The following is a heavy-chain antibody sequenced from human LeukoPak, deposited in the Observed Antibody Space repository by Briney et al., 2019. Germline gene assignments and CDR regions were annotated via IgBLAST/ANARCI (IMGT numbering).Heavy chain of an antibody. CDR2: ISGSGGST. V-gene: IGHV3-23*01. CDR3: AKDRGVSDAFDI. Sequence: PGGSLRLSCAASGFTFSSYAMSWVRQAPGRGLEWVSAISGSGGSTYYADSVKGRFTISRDNSKNTLYLQMNSLRAEDTAVYYCAKDRGVSDAFDIWGQGTMVTVSS. D-gene: IGHD3-10*01. J-gene: IGHJ3*02. CDR1: GFTFSSYA.